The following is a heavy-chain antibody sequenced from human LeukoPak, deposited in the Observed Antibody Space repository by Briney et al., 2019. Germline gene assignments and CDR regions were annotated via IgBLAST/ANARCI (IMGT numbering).Heavy chain of an antibody. CDR2: ISGRGDST. CDR3: TQQWLIRGAFDI. CDR1: GFTFSSYA. V-gene: IGHV3-23*01. J-gene: IGHJ3*02. D-gene: IGHD6-19*01. Sequence: QSGGSLRLSCAASGFTFSSYAMSWVRQAPGKGLEWVPAISGRGDSTYYADSVEGRFTISRDNSKNTLSLQMNSLRAEDTALYYCTQQWLIRGAFDIWGQGTMVTVSS.